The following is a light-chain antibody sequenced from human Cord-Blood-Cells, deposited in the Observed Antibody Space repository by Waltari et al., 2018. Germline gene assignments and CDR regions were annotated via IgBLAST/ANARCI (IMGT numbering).Light chain of an antibody. CDR2: DVS. CDR1: SSDVGGYNY. Sequence: QSALTQPASVSGSPGQSITISCTGTSSDVGGYNYVSWYQQHPGKAPKLMIYDVSNRPSGVSNRFSGSKSGNTASLPISGLQAEDEADYYCSSYTSSSTRVFGGWTKLTVL. J-gene: IGLJ3*02. CDR3: SSYTSSSTRV. V-gene: IGLV2-14*03.